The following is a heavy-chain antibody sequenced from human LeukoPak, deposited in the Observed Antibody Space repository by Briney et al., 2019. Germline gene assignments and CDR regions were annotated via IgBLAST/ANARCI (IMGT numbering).Heavy chain of an antibody. CDR2: INHSGST. Sequence: LRLSCTASGFTFGDYAMSWIRQPPGKGLEWIGEINHSGSTNYKPSLKSRVTMSLDTSKNQFSLKLQSVTAADTAVYYCARRYCSSTSCSTVDYWGQGTLVTVSS. J-gene: IGHJ4*02. CDR1: GFTFGDYA. CDR3: ARRYCSSTSCSTVDY. D-gene: IGHD2-2*01. V-gene: IGHV4-34*01.